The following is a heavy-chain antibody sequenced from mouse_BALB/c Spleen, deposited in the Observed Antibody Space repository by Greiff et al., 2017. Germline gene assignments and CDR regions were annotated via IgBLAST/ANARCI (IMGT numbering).Heavy chain of an antibody. J-gene: IGHJ1*01. D-gene: IGHD1-1*01. CDR2: ISSGGSYT. CDR3: ARYGSSYVWYFDV. Sequence: EVMLVESGGGLVKPGGSLKLSCAASGFTFSSYAMSWVRQSPEKRLEWVAEISSGGSYTYYPDTVTGRFTISRDNAKNTLYLEMSSLRSEDTAMYYCARYGSSYVWYFDVWGAGTTVTVSS. V-gene: IGHV5-9-4*01. CDR1: GFTFSSYA.